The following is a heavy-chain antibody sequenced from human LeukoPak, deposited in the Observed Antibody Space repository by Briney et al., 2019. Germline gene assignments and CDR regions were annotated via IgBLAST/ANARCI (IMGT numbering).Heavy chain of an antibody. CDR3: ARVRYYDSSGYSDFDY. D-gene: IGHD3-22*01. V-gene: IGHV3-21*01. CDR1: GFTSSSYS. Sequence: GGSLRLSCAASGFTSSSYSMNWVRQAPGKGLEWVSSISSSSSYIYYADSVKGRFTISRDNAKNSLYLQMNSLRAEDTAVYYCARVRYYDSSGYSDFDYWGQGTLVTVSS. CDR2: ISSSSSYI. J-gene: IGHJ4*02.